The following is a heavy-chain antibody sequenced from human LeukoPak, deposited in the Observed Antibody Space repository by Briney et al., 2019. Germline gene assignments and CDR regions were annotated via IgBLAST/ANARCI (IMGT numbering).Heavy chain of an antibody. Sequence: GGSLRLSCAASGFILSNYEMNWVRQAPGKGLEWVSYINRGGGTAYYVDSVRGRFTISRDNTKNALYLQMNSLRAEDTAVYYCAALWFDPWGRGTLVTVSS. CDR1: GFILSNYE. J-gene: IGHJ5*02. CDR3: AALWFDP. CDR2: INRGGGTA. V-gene: IGHV3-48*03.